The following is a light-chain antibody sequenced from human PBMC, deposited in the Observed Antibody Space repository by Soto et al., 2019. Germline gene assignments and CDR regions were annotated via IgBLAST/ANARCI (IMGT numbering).Light chain of an antibody. V-gene: IGLV2-11*01. CDR1: SSDVGGYNY. CDR3: CSYAGSYTLV. Sequence: QSALTQPRSVSGSPGQSVTISCTGTSSDVGGYNYVSWYQQHPGKAPQLMIYDVSKRPSGVPDRFSGSKSGNTASLTISGLQAEDEADYYCCSYAGSYTLVFGPGTKLTVL. CDR2: DVS. J-gene: IGLJ1*01.